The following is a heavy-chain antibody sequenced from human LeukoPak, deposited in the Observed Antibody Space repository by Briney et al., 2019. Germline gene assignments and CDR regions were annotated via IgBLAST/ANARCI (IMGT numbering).Heavy chain of an antibody. CDR2: IYSGGST. V-gene: IGHV3-66*01. CDR1: GFTVSSNY. D-gene: IGHD6-19*01. CDR3: ARDSAGPFDY. Sequence: GGSLRLSCAASGFTVSSNYMSWVRQAPGKGLEWVSVIYSGGSTYYADSVKGRFTISRDNSKNTLYLQTNSLRAEDTAVYYCARDSAGPFDYWGQGTLVTVSS. J-gene: IGHJ4*02.